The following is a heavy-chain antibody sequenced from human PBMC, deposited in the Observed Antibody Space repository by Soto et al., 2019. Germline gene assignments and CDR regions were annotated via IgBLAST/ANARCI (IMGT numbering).Heavy chain of an antibody. J-gene: IGHJ4*02. D-gene: IGHD6-19*01. CDR2: ITNDGSNK. Sequence: GGSLRLSCEASGFTLSNYAMSWVRQVPGKGLEWVAGITNDGSNKYYVDSVKGRFTISRDNSKNTLYLQMNSLRAEDTAVYYCAKDTSQMAAIGLLDYWGQGTQVTVSS. CDR3: AKDTSQMAAIGLLDY. V-gene: IGHV3-30*04. CDR1: GFTLSNYA.